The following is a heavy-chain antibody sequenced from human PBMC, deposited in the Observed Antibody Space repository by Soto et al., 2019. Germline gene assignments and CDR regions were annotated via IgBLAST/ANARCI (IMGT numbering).Heavy chain of an antibody. J-gene: IGHJ3*02. CDR3: XXDLWAGSSWYXTYDAFDI. Sequence: QVQLVESGGGVVQPGRSLRLSCAASGFTFSSYGMHWXRXXPXXGXXXXXXXLYDGINKYYADSVKGRFTISRDNSKNTLXLXXNSXRXEXXXXYXXXXDLWAGSSWYXTYDAFDIWGQGTMVTVSS. V-gene: IGHV3-30*03. CDR1: GFTFSSYG. CDR2: XLYDGINK. D-gene: IGHD6-13*01.